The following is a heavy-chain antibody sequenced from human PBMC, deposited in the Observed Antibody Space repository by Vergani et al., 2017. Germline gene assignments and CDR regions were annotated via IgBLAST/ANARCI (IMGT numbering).Heavy chain of an antibody. Sequence: QMQLVQSGAEVKKTGSSVKVSCKASGYTFTYRYLHWVRQAPGQALEWMGWINPNTGDTNFAQKFQGRVTMTRDTSANTVYVEVTRLTSDDTAIYYCARGRPYGGWFDPWGQGSLVTVSS. J-gene: IGHJ5*02. CDR3: ARGRPYGGWFDP. V-gene: IGHV1-2*02. CDR1: GYTFTYRY. D-gene: IGHD4-17*01. CDR2: INPNTGDT.